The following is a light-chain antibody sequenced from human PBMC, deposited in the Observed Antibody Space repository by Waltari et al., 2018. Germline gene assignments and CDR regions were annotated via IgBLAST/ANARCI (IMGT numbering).Light chain of an antibody. V-gene: IGLV3-21*04. Sequence: YVLTQPPSVSVDPGKPARLTCGGDNIGSKSVHWYQQKPGQAPGLVMFYDSDRPSEITGRFSGSNSGNTATLTISWVEAGDEADYHCQVWDDVTDSGVFGGGTKLTVL. J-gene: IGLJ3*02. CDR3: QVWDDVTDSGV. CDR1: NIGSKS. CDR2: YDS.